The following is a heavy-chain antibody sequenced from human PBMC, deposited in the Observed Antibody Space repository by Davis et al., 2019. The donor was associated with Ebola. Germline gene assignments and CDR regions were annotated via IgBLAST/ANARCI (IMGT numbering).Heavy chain of an antibody. J-gene: IGHJ3*02. D-gene: IGHD2-2*01. CDR1: GYSISSGYY. V-gene: IGHV4-38-2*02. CDR2: IYHSGST. CDR3: ARAHMTLGFSTTAFDI. Sequence: SETLSLTCTVSGYSISSGYYWGWIRQPPGKGLEWIGSIYHSGSTYYNPSLKSRVTISVDTSKNQFSLILSSVTAADTAVYYCARAHMTLGFSTTAFDIWGQGTMVTVSS.